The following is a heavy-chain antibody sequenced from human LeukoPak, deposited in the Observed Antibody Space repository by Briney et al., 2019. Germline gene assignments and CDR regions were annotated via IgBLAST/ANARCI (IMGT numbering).Heavy chain of an antibody. J-gene: IGHJ4*02. CDR1: GFTFRNDW. CDR2: TNSDGSNT. Sequence: GGSLRLSCTASGFTFRNDWMHWVRQAPGKGLVWVSLTNSDGSNTIYADSVKGRFTVSRDNAKSTLYLQMNSLRAEDTAVYYCARDLGYSFDSWGQGTLVTVSS. V-gene: IGHV3-74*01. CDR3: ARDLGYSFDS. D-gene: IGHD2-15*01.